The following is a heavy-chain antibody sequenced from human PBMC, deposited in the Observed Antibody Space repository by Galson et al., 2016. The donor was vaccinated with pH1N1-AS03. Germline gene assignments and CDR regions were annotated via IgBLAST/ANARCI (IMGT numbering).Heavy chain of an antibody. CDR1: GYTFTGFS. CDR2: INPKSGVT. V-gene: IGHV1-2*04. CDR3: ARDPRGPCTSSTCPTAYYFGMDV. Sequence: SVKVSCKASGYTFTGFSINWVRQAPGQGLELMGWINPKSGVTNYAQKFQAWVTMTRDTSSSTAYMELSGPKSDDTAVYYCARDPRGPCTSSTCPTAYYFGMDVWGQGTTVIVSS. J-gene: IGHJ6*02. D-gene: IGHD2-2*01.